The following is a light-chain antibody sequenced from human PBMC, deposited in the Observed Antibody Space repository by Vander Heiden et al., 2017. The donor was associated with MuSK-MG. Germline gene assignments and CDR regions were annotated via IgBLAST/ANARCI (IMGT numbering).Light chain of an antibody. CDR1: SSDVGGYNY. CDR3: SSDTSSSTLV. CDR2: DVS. V-gene: IGLV2-14*01. J-gene: IGLJ2*01. Sequence: QSALTQPASVSGSPGQSLTISCTGTSSDVGGYNYVSCYQQHPGKAPKLMIYDVSNRTSGVSNRFSGSKSGNTASLTISGRQAEDEADYYCSSDTSSSTLVFGGGTKLTVL.